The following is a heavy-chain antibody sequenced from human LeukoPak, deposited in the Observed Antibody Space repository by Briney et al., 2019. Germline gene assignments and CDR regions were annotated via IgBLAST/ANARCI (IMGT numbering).Heavy chain of an antibody. D-gene: IGHD4-23*01. CDR2: ISSNGGST. Sequence: PGGSLRLSCAASGFTFSSYAMHWVRQAPGKGLEYVSAISSNGGSTYYANSVKGRFTISRDNSKNTLYLQMGSLRAEDMAVYYCARGGHDYGGKLGAHFDYWGQGTLVTVSS. J-gene: IGHJ4*02. CDR1: GFTFSSYA. CDR3: ARGGHDYGGKLGAHFDY. V-gene: IGHV3-64*01.